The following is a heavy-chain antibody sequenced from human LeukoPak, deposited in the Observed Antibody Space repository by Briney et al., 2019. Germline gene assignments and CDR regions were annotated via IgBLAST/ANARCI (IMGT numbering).Heavy chain of an antibody. Sequence: SVKVSCKASGGTFSSYAISWVRQAPGRGLEWMGRIIPILGIANYAQKFQGRVTITADKSTSTAYMELSSLRSEDTAVYYCARDLRSPTSRTVTPDYWGQGTLVTVSS. J-gene: IGHJ4*02. V-gene: IGHV1-69*04. D-gene: IGHD4-17*01. CDR2: IIPILGIA. CDR3: ARDLRSPTSRTVTPDY. CDR1: GGTFSSYA.